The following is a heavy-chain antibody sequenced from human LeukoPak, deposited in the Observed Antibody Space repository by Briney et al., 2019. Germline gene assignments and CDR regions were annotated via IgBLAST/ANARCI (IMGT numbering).Heavy chain of an antibody. CDR1: GGTFSSYA. V-gene: IGHV1-69*13. CDR3: AREKGDSSGYYSSGMDV. CDR2: IIPIFGTA. D-gene: IGHD3-22*01. J-gene: IGHJ6*03. Sequence: ASVKVSCKASGGTFSSYAISWVRQAPGQGLEWRGGIIPIFGTANYAQKFQGRVTITADESTSTAYMELSSLRSEDTAVYYCAREKGDSSGYYSSGMDVWGKGTTVTVSS.